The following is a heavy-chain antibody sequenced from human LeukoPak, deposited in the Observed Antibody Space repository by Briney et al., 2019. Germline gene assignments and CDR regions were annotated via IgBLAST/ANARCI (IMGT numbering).Heavy chain of an antibody. CDR2: MNPNSGNT. J-gene: IGHJ4*02. Sequence: ASVKVSCKASGYTFTSYDINWVRQATGQGLEWMGWMNPNSGNTGYAQKFQGRVTMTRNTSISTAYMELCSLRSEDTAVYYCARGSWFGENFDYWGQGTLATVSS. CDR3: ARGSWFGENFDY. D-gene: IGHD3-10*01. CDR1: GYTFTSYD. V-gene: IGHV1-8*01.